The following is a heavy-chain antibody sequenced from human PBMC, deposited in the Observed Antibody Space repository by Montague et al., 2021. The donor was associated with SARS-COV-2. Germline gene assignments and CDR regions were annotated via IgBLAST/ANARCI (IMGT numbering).Heavy chain of an antibody. V-gene: IGHV4-59*01. Sequence: SETLSLTCTVSVGSISNYYWTWIRQPPGKGLEWIGYIYDSGSANYNPSLKSRLTISVDTSNNQFSLRLSSVTAADTAVYYCARAYCGGDCHVGPWGQGILVTVSS. CDR3: ARAYCGGDCHVGP. CDR2: IYDSGSA. D-gene: IGHD2-21*02. J-gene: IGHJ5*02. CDR1: VGSISNYY.